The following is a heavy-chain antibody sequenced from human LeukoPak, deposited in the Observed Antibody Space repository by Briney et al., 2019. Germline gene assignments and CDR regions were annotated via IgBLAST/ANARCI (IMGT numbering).Heavy chain of an antibody. CDR3: ARVRDGYNAYDI. V-gene: IGHV1-2*02. CDR2: INPNSGGT. Sequence: ASVKVSCKASGYTFTGYYMHWVRQAPGQGLEWMGWINPNSGGTNYAQKFQGRVTMTWDTSISTAYMELSSLRSEDTAVYYCARVRDGYNAYDIWGQGTMVTVSS. D-gene: IGHD5-24*01. CDR1: GYTFTGYY. J-gene: IGHJ3*02.